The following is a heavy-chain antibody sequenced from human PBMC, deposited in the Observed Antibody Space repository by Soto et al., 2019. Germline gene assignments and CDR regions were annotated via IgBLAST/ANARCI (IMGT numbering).Heavy chain of an antibody. J-gene: IGHJ4*02. Sequence: QVQLVQSGAEVKKPGSSVKVSCKASGGTFSSYTISWVRQAPGQGLEWMGRIIPILGIANYAQKFQGRVTITAEKSTSTAYMKLSSLRSEDTAVYYCARDSGYCSGGSCQLEGPIDSWGQGTLVTVSS. CDR3: ARDSGYCSGGSCQLEGPIDS. CDR2: IIPILGIA. D-gene: IGHD2-15*01. CDR1: GGTFSSYT. V-gene: IGHV1-69*08.